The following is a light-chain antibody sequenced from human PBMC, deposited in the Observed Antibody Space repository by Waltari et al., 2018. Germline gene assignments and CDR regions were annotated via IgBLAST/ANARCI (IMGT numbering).Light chain of an antibody. V-gene: IGLV1-44*01. J-gene: IGLJ1*01. CDR3: AAWDDSLNGYV. CDR1: TSNIVSNT. CDR2: SNN. Sequence: QSVLSQPPSASGTPGQRVTISCSGITSNIVSNTVNWYQQLPGTAPKRLIYSNNQRPSGVPDRFSGSKSGTSASLAISGLQSEDEADYYCAAWDDSLNGYVFGTGTKVSVL.